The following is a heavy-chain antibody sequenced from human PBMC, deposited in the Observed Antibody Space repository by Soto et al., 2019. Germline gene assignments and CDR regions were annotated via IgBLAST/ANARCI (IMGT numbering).Heavy chain of an antibody. D-gene: IGHD2-2*01. CDR3: AKDQRVVVPAAILIYYYYYGMDV. V-gene: IGHV3-30*18. J-gene: IGHJ6*01. Sequence: QVQLVESGGGVVQPGRSLRLSCAASGFTFSSYGMHWVRQAPGKGLEWVAVISYDGSNKYYADSVKGRFTISRDNSKNTLYLQMNSLRAEDTAVYYCAKDQRVVVPAAILIYYYYYGMDVW. CDR1: GFTFSSYG. CDR2: ISYDGSNK.